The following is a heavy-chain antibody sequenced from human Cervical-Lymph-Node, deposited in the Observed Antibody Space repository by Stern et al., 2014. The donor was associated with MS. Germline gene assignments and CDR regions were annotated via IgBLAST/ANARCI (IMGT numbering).Heavy chain of an antibody. CDR1: GYTFTSYA. J-gene: IGHJ4*02. Sequence: VHLVESGSELKKPGASVKVSCKASGYTFTSYAMNWVRQAPGQGLEWMGLINTNTGNPTYAKGFTGRFVFSWDTSVNTAYLQISSLKAEDTAVYYCARLSSGVYSSNWGSDYWGQGTLVTVSS. CDR3: ARLSSGVYSSNWGSDY. D-gene: IGHD6-13*01. CDR2: INTNTGNP. V-gene: IGHV7-4-1*02.